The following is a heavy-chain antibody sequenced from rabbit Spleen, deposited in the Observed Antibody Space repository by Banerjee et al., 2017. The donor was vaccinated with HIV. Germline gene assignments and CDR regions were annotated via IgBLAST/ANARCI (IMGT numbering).Heavy chain of an antibody. CDR1: GFSFSDRDV. CDR3: ARGPSNSRFFNL. V-gene: IGHV1S45*01. Sequence: QEQLEESGGGLVKPEGSLTLTCKASGFSFSDRDVMCWVRQAPGKGLEWIACINTATGKAVYATWAKGRFTISRTSSTTVTLQMTSLTAADTATYFCARGPSNSRFFNLWGPGTLVTVS. J-gene: IGHJ4*01. CDR2: INTATGKA.